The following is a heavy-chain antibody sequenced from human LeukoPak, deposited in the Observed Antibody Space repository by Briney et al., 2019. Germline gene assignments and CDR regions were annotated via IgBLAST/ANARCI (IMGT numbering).Heavy chain of an antibody. D-gene: IGHD3-22*01. CDR3: ARDNPPEVVGPFDY. CDR1: GGTFSSYA. V-gene: IGHV1-69*04. J-gene: IGHJ4*02. Sequence: SVKVSCKASGGTFSSYAISWVRQAPGQGLEWMGRIIPILGIANYAQKFQGRVTITADKSTSTAYMELSSLRSEDTAVYYCARDNPPEVVGPFDYWGQGTLVTVSS. CDR2: IIPILGIA.